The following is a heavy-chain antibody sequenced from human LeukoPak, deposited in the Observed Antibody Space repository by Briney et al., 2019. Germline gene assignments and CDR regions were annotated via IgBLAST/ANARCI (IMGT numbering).Heavy chain of an antibody. V-gene: IGHV3-66*02. D-gene: IGHD1-7*01. CDR2: IYSGGST. Sequence: PGGSLRLSCAASGFTVSSNYMSWVRQAPGKGLEWVSVIYSGGSTYYADSVKGRFTISRDNSKNTLYLQMNSLRAEDTAVYYCARWLGGTTRGDYYYYMDVWGKGTTVTVSS. CDR1: GFTVSSNY. CDR3: ARWLGGTTRGDYYYYMDV. J-gene: IGHJ6*03.